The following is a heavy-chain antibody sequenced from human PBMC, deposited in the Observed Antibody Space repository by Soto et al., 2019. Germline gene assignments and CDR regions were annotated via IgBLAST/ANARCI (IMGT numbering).Heavy chain of an antibody. D-gene: IGHD4-4*01. J-gene: IGHJ6*02. CDR1: GFTFSSYA. CDR3: ARDLLQKHLIYYGMDV. V-gene: IGHV3-30-3*01. CDR2: ISYDGSNK. Sequence: QVQLVESGGGVVQPGRSLRLSCAASGFTFSSYAMHWVRQAPGKGLEWVAVISYDGSNKYYADSVKGRFTISRDNSKNTLYLQMNSLRAEDTAVYYCARDLLQKHLIYYGMDVWGQGTTVTVSS.